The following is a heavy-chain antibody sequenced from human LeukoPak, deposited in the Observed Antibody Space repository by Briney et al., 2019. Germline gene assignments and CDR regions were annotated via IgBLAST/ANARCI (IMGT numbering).Heavy chain of an antibody. CDR3: ARGRITMVRGAWFDP. V-gene: IGHV4-59*01. CDR2: IYYSGST. D-gene: IGHD3-10*01. Sequence: SETLSLTCTVSGGSISSYYWSWIRQPPGKGLEWIGYIYYSGSTNYNPSLKSRVTISVDTSKTQFSLKLSSVTAADTAVYYCARGRITMVRGAWFDPWGQGTLVTVSS. CDR1: GGSISSYY. J-gene: IGHJ5*02.